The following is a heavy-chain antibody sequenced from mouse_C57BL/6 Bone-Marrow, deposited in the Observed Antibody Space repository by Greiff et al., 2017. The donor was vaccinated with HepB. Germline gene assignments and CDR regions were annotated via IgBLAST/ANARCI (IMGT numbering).Heavy chain of an antibody. CDR2: IYPGGGYT. CDR3: AIYGYDSWFAY. V-gene: IGHV1-63*01. D-gene: IGHD2-2*01. CDR1: GYTFTNYW. J-gene: IGHJ3*01. Sequence: VQLQESGAELVRPGTSVKMSCKASGYTFTNYWIGWAKQRPGHGLEWIGDIYPGGGYTNYNEKFKGKATLTADKSSSTAYMQFSSLTSEDSAIYYCAIYGYDSWFAYWGQGTLVTVSA.